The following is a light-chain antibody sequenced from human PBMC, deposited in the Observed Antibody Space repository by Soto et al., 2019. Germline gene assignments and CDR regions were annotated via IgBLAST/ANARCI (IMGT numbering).Light chain of an antibody. V-gene: IGKV3D-15*02. J-gene: IGKJ1*01. CDR1: HGDDSS. Sequence: VLRRSEPTPTLSPGDRATLSCLSSHGDDSSLTWYQQKPGQAPRLLIYCASTRASAIPDRFSGSGSGTDFTLTITSLEPEDVAVYYCQQYLHSPRTFGQGTKVDIK. CDR2: CAS. CDR3: QQYLHSPRT.